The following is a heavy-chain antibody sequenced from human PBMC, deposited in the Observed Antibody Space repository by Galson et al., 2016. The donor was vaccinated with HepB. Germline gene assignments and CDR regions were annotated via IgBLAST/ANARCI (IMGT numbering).Heavy chain of an antibody. D-gene: IGHD3-9*01. V-gene: IGHV3-7*01. CDR2: INQDASGK. J-gene: IGHJ6*02. Sequence: SLRLSCAASGFSFSNYAMSWVRQAPGKGLEWVASINQDASGKYYVDSVKGRFSISRDNVKNTLYLQMNSLRAEDTAVYYCARDRDTILSYYGMDVWGQGTTVTVSS. CDR3: ARDRDTILSYYGMDV. CDR1: GFSFSNYA.